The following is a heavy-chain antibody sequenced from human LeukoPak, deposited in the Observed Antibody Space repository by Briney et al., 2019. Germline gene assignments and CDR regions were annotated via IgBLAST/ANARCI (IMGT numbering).Heavy chain of an antibody. CDR1: GFTFSSYA. J-gene: IGHJ4*02. D-gene: IGHD3-9*01. V-gene: IGHV3-23*01. Sequence: GGSLRLSCAASGFTFSSYAMSWVRQAPGKGLEWVSAISGSGGSTYYADSVEGRFTISRDNSKNTLYLQMNSLRAEDTAVYYCAKEGRSYYDILTGYFDYWGQGTLVTVSS. CDR2: ISGSGGST. CDR3: AKEGRSYYDILTGYFDY.